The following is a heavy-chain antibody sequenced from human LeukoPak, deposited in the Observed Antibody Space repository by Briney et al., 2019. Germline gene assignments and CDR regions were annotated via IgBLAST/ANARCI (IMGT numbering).Heavy chain of an antibody. J-gene: IGHJ6*03. CDR3: ARDYGGNQTVRARNYYYYYMDV. V-gene: IGHV3-53*01. Sequence: PGGSLRLSCAASGFTVSSNYMSWVRQAPGKGLEWVSVIYSGGSTYYADSVKGRFTISRDNSKNTLYLQMNSLRAEDTAVYYCARDYGGNQTVRARNYYYYYMDVWGKGTTVTVSS. CDR2: IYSGGST. D-gene: IGHD4-23*01. CDR1: GFTVSSNY.